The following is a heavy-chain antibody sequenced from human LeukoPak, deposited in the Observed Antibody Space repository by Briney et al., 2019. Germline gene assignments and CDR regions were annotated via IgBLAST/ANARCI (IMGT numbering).Heavy chain of an antibody. J-gene: IGHJ6*02. D-gene: IGHD2-15*01. CDR2: INPSGGST. CDR1: GYTFTSYY. V-gene: IGHV1-46*01. CDR3: ARLVVVVAATDYGMDV. Sequence: ASVKVSCKASGYTFTSYYMHWVRQAPGQGLEWMGIINPSGGSTSYAQKFQGRVTMTRDTSTSTVYMELSSLRSEDTAVYYCARLVVVVAATDYGMDVWGQGTTVTVSS.